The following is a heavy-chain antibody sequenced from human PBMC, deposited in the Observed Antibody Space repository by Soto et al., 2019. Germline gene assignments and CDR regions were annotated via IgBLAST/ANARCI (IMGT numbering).Heavy chain of an antibody. V-gene: IGHV3-74*01. CDR1: GFTFGCYW. Sequence: EVQLVESGGGLVQPGGSLRVSCAASGFTFGCYWMNWVRQAPGKGLVWVSRIDSDGCSTTYADSVKGRFTTSRDNAKNTLYLQMTSLRVEDTAVYYCARGRTYGMDVWGQGTTVTGSS. J-gene: IGHJ6*02. CDR3: ARGRTYGMDV. CDR2: IDSDGCST.